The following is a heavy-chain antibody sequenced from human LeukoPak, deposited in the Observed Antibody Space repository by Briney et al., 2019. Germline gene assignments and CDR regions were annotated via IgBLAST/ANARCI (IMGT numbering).Heavy chain of an antibody. V-gene: IGHV3-23*01. D-gene: IGHD3-16*01. CDR2: ISGSGGST. CDR3: ESETFFSSSVEAMDV. J-gene: IGHJ6*02. CDR1: GFTFSSYA. Sequence: GGSLRLSCAASGFTFSSYAMSWVRQAPGKGLEWVSAISGSGGSTYYADSVKGRFTISRDNYKNTLYLQMNSLRPEDTAVYYCESETFFSSSVEAMDVWGQGTTVTVSS.